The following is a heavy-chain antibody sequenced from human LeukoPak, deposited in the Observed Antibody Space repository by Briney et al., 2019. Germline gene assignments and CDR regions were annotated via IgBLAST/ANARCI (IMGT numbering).Heavy chain of an antibody. CDR3: ASLGDD. Sequence: PGRSLRLSCAASGFTFSSFAMHWVRQAPGKGLEWAAAISIAGNNVYYADSVKGRFTISTDNSKSTLYLQMNSLRVEDTAVYYCASLGDDGGQGTLVTVSS. J-gene: IGHJ4*02. D-gene: IGHD7-27*01. CDR1: GFTFSSFA. CDR2: ISIAGNNV. V-gene: IGHV3-30-3*01.